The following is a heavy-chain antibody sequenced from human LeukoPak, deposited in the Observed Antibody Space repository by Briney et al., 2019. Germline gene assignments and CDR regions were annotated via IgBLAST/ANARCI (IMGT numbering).Heavy chain of an antibody. D-gene: IGHD5-18*01. CDR2: ISAYNGNT. Sequence: ASVKVSCKASGYTFTSYGISWVRQAPGQGLKWMGWISAYNGNTNYAQKFQGRVTMTRDTSISTAYMELSRLRSYDTAVYYCARGLVGYDPNWFDPWGQGTLVTVSS. CDR1: GYTFTSYG. J-gene: IGHJ5*02. CDR3: ARGLVGYDPNWFDP. V-gene: IGHV1-18*01.